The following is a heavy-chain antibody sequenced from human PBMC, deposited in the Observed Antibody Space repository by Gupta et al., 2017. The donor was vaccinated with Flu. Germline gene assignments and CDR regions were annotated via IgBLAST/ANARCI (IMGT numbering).Heavy chain of an antibody. Sequence: VRQAPGEGLEWVSSINANSKYIFYADSVNGRFTISRDNAKNSLYLQMNSLRAEDTAVYYCARLRVGGTGFIDYWGQGALVTVSS. D-gene: IGHD1-1*01. CDR2: INANSKYI. CDR3: ARLRVGGTGFIDY. V-gene: IGHV3-21*01. J-gene: IGHJ4*02.